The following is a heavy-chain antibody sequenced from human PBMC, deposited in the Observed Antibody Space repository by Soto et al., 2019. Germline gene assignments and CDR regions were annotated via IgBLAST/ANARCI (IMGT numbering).Heavy chain of an antibody. CDR3: ARDFSGPRDY. Sequence: GASVKVSCKASGYTFTNYYMHWVRQAPGQGLEWMGIIYPSGGSTRNAQKFQGRVTMARDTSTSTVYMELRTLRSEDTAVYYGARDFSGPRDYWGRGTLVTVS. J-gene: IGHJ4*02. V-gene: IGHV1-46*01. CDR1: GYTFTNYY. D-gene: IGHD3-10*01. CDR2: IYPSGGST.